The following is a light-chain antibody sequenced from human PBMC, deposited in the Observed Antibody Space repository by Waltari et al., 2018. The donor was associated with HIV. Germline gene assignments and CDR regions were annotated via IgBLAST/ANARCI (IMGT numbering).Light chain of an antibody. CDR3: SSYTSSSSPWV. J-gene: IGLJ3*02. CDR1: SSDVGGYNY. V-gene: IGLV2-14*01. Sequence: QPALTQPASVSASPGQSLTISCTGTSSDVGGYNYVSWYQQHPGKAPKLMIYEVSNGPPAVSTRFSGSKSGSTAALTISGLHDEDEADDYCSSYTSSSSPWVFGGGTKLTVL. CDR2: EVS.